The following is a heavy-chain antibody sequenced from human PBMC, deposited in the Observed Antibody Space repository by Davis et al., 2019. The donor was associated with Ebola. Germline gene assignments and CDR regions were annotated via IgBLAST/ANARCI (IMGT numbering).Heavy chain of an antibody. V-gene: IGHV1-69*04. Sequence: AASVKVSCKASGGTFSSYAISWVRQPPGQGLEWMGRIIPILGIANYAQKFQGRVTITADKSTSTAYMELSSLRSEDTAVYYCARDRQYKTYYYGSGDDYWGQGTLVTVSS. CDR1: GGTFSSYA. J-gene: IGHJ4*02. CDR3: ARDRQYKTYYYGSGDDY. CDR2: IIPILGIA. D-gene: IGHD3-10*01.